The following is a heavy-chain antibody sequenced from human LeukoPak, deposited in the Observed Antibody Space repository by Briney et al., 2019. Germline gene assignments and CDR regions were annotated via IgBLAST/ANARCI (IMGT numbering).Heavy chain of an antibody. J-gene: IGHJ4*02. V-gene: IGHV1-18*01. CDR3: ARAGQLDY. Sequence: ASVKVSCKASGYTFTSYGINWVRQAPGQGLEWMRWINTNNVNRNYAQKLQCRVTMTTDTSTNTAYMELMSLTSDDTAVYYCARAGQLDYWGQGTLVTVSS. CDR2: INTNNVNR. D-gene: IGHD1-1*01. CDR1: GYTFTSYG.